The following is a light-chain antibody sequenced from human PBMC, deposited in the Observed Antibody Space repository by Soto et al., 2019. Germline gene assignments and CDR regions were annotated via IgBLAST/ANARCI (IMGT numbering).Light chain of an antibody. V-gene: IGLV1-40*01. Sequence: QSVLTQPHSVSGAPGQRVTISCTGSSSNIGAGYDVHGYQQLPGTAPKVLIYGNSNRPSGVPDRFSGSKSGTSASLAITGLQAEDEADYYCQSYDSSLSGFYVFGTGTKLTVL. J-gene: IGLJ1*01. CDR3: QSYDSSLSGFYV. CDR2: GNS. CDR1: SSNIGAGYD.